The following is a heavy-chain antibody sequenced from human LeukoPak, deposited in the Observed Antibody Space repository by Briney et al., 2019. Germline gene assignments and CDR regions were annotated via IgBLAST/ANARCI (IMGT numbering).Heavy chain of an antibody. J-gene: IGHJ6*03. D-gene: IGHD6-13*01. Sequence: GASVKVSCKXSGYTFTSYDINWVRQATGQGLERMGWMSPNSGNTGYAQKFQGRVTITRNTSISTAYMELSSLRSEDTAVYYCARGADSSSTGGYYMDVWGKGTTVTVSS. CDR3: ARGADSSSTGGYYMDV. CDR1: GYTFTSYD. V-gene: IGHV1-8*03. CDR2: MSPNSGNT.